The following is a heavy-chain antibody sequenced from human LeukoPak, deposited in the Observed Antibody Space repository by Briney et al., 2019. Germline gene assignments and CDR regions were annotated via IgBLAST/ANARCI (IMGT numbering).Heavy chain of an antibody. CDR1: GFTVSSNY. Sequence: TGGSLRLSCAASGFTVSSNYMSWVRQAPGKGLEWVSVIYSGGSTYYADSVKGRFTISRDNSKNTLYLQMNSLGAEDTAVYYCARERGGYCSSTSCYYYGMDVWGQGTTVTVSS. CDR3: ARERGGYCSSTSCYYYGMDV. CDR2: IYSGGST. J-gene: IGHJ6*02. D-gene: IGHD2-2*01. V-gene: IGHV3-66*01.